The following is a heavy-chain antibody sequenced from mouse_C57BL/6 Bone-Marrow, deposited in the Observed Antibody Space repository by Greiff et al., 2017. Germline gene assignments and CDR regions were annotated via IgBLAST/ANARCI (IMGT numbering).Heavy chain of an antibody. CDR3: ARRYYGSSWYFDV. Sequence: EVMLVESGGDLVKPGGSLKLSCAASGFTFSSYGMSWVRQTPDKRLEWVATISSGGSYTYYPDSVKGRFTISRDNAKNTLYLQMSSLKSEDTAMYYCARRYYGSSWYFDVWGTGTTVTVSS. CDR2: ISSGGSYT. D-gene: IGHD1-1*01. J-gene: IGHJ1*03. CDR1: GFTFSSYG. V-gene: IGHV5-6*02.